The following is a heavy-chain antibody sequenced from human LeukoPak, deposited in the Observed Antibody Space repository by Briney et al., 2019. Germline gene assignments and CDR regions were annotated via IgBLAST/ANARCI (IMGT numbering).Heavy chain of an antibody. V-gene: IGHV3-23*01. J-gene: IGHJ4*02. Sequence: GGSLRLSCAASGFTFSSYAMSWVRQAPGKGLEWVSGISASGGSTYYADSVKGRFTISRDNAKNSLYLQMNSLRAEDTAVYYCARVERSSWYEYYFDYWGQGTLVTVSS. CDR3: ARVERSSWYEYYFDY. CDR2: ISASGGST. D-gene: IGHD6-13*01. CDR1: GFTFSSYA.